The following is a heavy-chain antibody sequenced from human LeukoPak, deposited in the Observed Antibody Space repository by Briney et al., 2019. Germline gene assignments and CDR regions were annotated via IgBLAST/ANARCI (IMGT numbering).Heavy chain of an antibody. D-gene: IGHD3-3*01. CDR3: ARGGWSGSSDDYYYYMDV. J-gene: IGHJ6*03. CDR2: IYTSGST. V-gene: IGHV4-4*07. Sequence: SETLSLTCTVSGGSISSYCWSWIRQPAGKGLEWIGRIYTSGSTNYNPSLKSRVTMSVDTSKNQFSLKLSSVTAADTAVYYCARGGWSGSSDDYYYYMDVWGKGTTVTVSS. CDR1: GGSISSYC.